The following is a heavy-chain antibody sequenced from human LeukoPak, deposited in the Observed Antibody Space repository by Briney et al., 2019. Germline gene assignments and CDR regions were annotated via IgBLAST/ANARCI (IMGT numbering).Heavy chain of an antibody. CDR2: ISSSGSTI. J-gene: IGHJ4*02. Sequence: GGSLRLSCAASGFTFSSYSMNWVRQAPGKGLEWVSYISSSGSTIYYADSVKGRFTISRDNAKNSLYLQMNSLRAEDAAVYYCARTGDGYNLGFDYWGQGTLVTVSS. V-gene: IGHV3-48*04. D-gene: IGHD5-24*01. CDR3: ARTGDGYNLGFDY. CDR1: GFTFSSYS.